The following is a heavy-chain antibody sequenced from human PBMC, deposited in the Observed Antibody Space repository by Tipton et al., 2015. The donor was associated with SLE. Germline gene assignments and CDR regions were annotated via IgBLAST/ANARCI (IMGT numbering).Heavy chain of an antibody. CDR2: IYYSGST. D-gene: IGHD6-6*01. V-gene: IGHV4-39*07. CDR1: GGSISSSSYY. J-gene: IGHJ4*02. Sequence: TLSLTCTVSGGSISSSSYYWSWIRQPPGKGLEWIGSIYYSGSTYYNPSLKSRVTFSVDTSKNQFSLRLSSMTATDTAVYYCARRAARLGYYFDYWGQGTLVTVSS. CDR3: ARRAARLGYYFDY.